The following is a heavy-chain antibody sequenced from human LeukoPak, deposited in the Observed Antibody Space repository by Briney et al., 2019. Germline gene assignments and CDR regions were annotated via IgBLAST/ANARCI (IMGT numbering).Heavy chain of an antibody. D-gene: IGHD3-16*02. CDR2: INPSGGST. Sequence: GASVKVSCKASGYTFTSYYMHWVRQAPGQGLGWMGIINPSGGSTSYSQKFQGRVTMTRDTSTSTVYMELSSLRSEDTAVYYCARVQARLRLGELSLSYWGQGTLVTVSS. J-gene: IGHJ4*02. V-gene: IGHV1-46*01. CDR3: ARVQARLRLGELSLSY. CDR1: GYTFTSYY.